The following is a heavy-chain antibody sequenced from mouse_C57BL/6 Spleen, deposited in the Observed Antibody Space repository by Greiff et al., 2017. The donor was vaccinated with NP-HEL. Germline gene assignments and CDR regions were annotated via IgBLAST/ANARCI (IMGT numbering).Heavy chain of an antibody. CDR3: ARSPYYYGPGAMDY. CDR2: IDPSDSET. D-gene: IGHD1-1*01. V-gene: IGHV1-52*01. Sequence: QVQLQQPGAELVRPGSSVKLSCKASGYTFTSYWMHWVKQRPIQGLEWIGNIDPSDSETPYNQKFKDKDKLTVDKSSSTAYMQLSSLTSEDSAVYYCARSPYYYGPGAMDYWGQGTSVTVAS. CDR1: GYTFTSYW. J-gene: IGHJ4*01.